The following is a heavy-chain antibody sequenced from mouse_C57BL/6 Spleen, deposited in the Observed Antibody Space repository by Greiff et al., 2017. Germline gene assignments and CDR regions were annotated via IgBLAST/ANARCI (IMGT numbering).Heavy chain of an antibody. CDR1: GFSLSTSGMG. J-gene: IGHJ2*01. CDR2: IYCDDDK. V-gene: IGHV8-12*01. D-gene: IGHD2-2*01. CDR3: ARGYGYDGANFDY. Sequence: QVPLKESGPGILQSSQSLSLTCSFSGFSLSTSGMGVSWIRQPSGKGLEWLAHIYCDDDKRYNPSLKSRLTISKDTSRNQVFLKITSVDTADTATYYCARGYGYDGANFDYWGQGTTLTVSS.